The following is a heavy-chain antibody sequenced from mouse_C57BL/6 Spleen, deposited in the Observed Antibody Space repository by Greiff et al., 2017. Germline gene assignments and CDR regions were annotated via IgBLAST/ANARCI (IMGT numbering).Heavy chain of an antibody. CDR1: GYTFTSYW. D-gene: IGHD1-1*01. CDR2: IYPGSGST. CDR3: ASSYGSSYVYYFDY. Sequence: QVQLQQPGAELVKPGASVKMSCKASGYTFTSYWITWVKQRPGQGLEWIGDIYPGSGSTNYNEKFKSKATLTVDISSSTAYMQLSSLTSEDSAVYYGASSYGSSYVYYFDYWGQGTTLTVSS. J-gene: IGHJ2*01. V-gene: IGHV1-55*01.